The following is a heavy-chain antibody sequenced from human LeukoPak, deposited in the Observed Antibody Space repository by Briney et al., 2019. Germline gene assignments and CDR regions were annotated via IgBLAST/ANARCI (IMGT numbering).Heavy chain of an antibody. CDR2: IYYSGST. V-gene: IGHV4-39*01. CDR3: ARLYSYGPLFDPFDI. Sequence: SETLSLTCTVSGGSISSSSYYWGWIRQPPGKGLEWIGSIYYSGSTYYNPSLKSRVTISVDTSRNQFSLKLSSVTAADTAVYYCARLYSYGPLFDPFDIWGQGTMVTVSS. D-gene: IGHD5-18*01. CDR1: GGSISSSSYY. J-gene: IGHJ3*02.